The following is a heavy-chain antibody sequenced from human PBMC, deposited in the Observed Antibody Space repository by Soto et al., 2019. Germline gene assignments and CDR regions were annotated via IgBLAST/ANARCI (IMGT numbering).Heavy chain of an antibody. V-gene: IGHV3-23*01. CDR3: AKDYLGYCSGGSCRWFDP. J-gene: IGHJ5*02. CDR1: GFTFSTYA. CDR2: ISGSGGST. Sequence: EVQLLESGGGLVQPGGSLRLSCAASGFTFSTYAMSWVRQAPGKGLERVSTISGSGGSTYYADSVKGRFTISRDNSKNTLYLQMNSLRAEDTAVYYCAKDYLGYCSGGSCRWFDPWGQGTLVTVSS. D-gene: IGHD2-15*01.